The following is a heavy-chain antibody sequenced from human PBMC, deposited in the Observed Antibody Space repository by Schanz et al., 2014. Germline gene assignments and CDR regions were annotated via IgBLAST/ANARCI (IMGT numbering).Heavy chain of an antibody. CDR3: ARGYSGYSHFDY. CDR2: INTNTANP. D-gene: IGHD5-12*01. Sequence: QVQLVHPGSEVQKPGASVTVSCKASGSTFTSYTINWIRQAPGQGLEWMGWINTNTANPTYAQGFTGRFVYTLDASVTTAYLEISSLKAEDTAVYYCARGYSGYSHFDYWGQGALVTVSS. V-gene: IGHV7-4-1*02. J-gene: IGHJ4*02. CDR1: GSTFTSYT.